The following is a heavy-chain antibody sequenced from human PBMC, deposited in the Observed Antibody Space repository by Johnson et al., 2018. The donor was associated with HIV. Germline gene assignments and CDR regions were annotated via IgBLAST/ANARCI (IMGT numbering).Heavy chain of an antibody. CDR2: IQYDGSNK. CDR1: GFTFSSYG. V-gene: IGHV3-30*02. J-gene: IGHJ3*02. D-gene: IGHD3-10*02. Sequence: QVQLVESGGGVVQPGGSLRLSCAASGFTFSSYGMHWVRQAPGKGLEWVAFIQYDGSNKYYADSVKGRFTISRDNSKNTLYLQMNSLRAEDTAVYYCARDFMYAFDIWGQGTMVTVSS. CDR3: ARDFMYAFDI.